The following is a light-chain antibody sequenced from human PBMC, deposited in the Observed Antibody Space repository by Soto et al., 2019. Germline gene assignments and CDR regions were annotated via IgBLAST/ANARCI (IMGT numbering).Light chain of an antibody. CDR1: QRISTW. V-gene: IGKV1-5*03. Sequence: DIQMTQSPSTLPASVGDRVTISCRASQRISTWLAGYPQKPGKAPKLLIYETSSLESGVPSRFSGSGSGTEFTLTISSLRADDFATYSCHQYNGYPGIFGPGTKVDI. CDR2: ETS. CDR3: HQYNGYPGI. J-gene: IGKJ3*01.